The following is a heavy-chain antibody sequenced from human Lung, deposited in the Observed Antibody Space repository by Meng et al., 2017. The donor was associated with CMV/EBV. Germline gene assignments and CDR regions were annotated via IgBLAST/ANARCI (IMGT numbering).Heavy chain of an antibody. CDR1: GFTFSSYD. CDR3: ARGSGVNMFRGAVGSFDS. V-gene: IGHV3-13*01. Sequence: GEPLKISCAASGFTFSSYDMHWVRQVTGKGLEWVSGVGTEDDAYYRDSVKGRFTISRENGMNSMYLQMDSLTIGDTAIYYCARGSGVNMFRGAVGSFDSWXLGTLVXVSS. D-gene: IGHD3-10*01. J-gene: IGHJ4*02. CDR2: VGTEDDA.